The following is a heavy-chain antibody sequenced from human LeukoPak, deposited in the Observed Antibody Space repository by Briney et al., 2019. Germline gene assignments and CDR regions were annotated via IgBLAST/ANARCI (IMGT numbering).Heavy chain of an antibody. CDR3: ARHGASYDSPYDY. Sequence: GESLKISCKGSGYSFTSYWIGWVRQMPGKGLEWMGIIDPGDSETRYSPSFQGQGTSSADKSISTAYLQWSSLKASDTAMYYCARHGASYDSPYDYWGQGTLVTVSS. V-gene: IGHV5-51*01. D-gene: IGHD5-12*01. CDR2: IDPGDSET. CDR1: GYSFTSYW. J-gene: IGHJ4*02.